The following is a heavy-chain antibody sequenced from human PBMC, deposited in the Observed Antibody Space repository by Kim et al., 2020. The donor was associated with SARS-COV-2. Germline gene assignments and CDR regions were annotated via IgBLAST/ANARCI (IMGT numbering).Heavy chain of an antibody. Sequence: GESLKISCKGSGYSFTSYWISWVRQMPGKGLEWMGRIDPSDSYTNYSPSFQGHVTISADKSISTAYLQWSSLKASDTAMYYCARRAYYDFWSGSPGPNWFDPWGQGTLVTVSS. V-gene: IGHV5-10-1*01. CDR2: IDPSDSYT. J-gene: IGHJ5*02. D-gene: IGHD3-3*01. CDR3: ARRAYYDFWSGSPGPNWFDP. CDR1: GYSFTSYW.